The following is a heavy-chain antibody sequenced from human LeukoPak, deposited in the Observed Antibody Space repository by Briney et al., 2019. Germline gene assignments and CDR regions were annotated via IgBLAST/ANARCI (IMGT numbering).Heavy chain of an antibody. CDR1: GGSISSSNW. V-gene: IGHV4-4*02. CDR3: ARDLIAAANWFDP. J-gene: IGHJ5*02. D-gene: IGHD6-13*01. Sequence: PSGTLSLTCAVSGGSISSSNWWSWVRQPPGKGLEWIGEIYHSGSTNYNPSPKSRVTISVDKSKNQFSLKLSSVTAADTAVYYCARDLIAAANWFDPWGQGTLVTVSS. CDR2: IYHSGST.